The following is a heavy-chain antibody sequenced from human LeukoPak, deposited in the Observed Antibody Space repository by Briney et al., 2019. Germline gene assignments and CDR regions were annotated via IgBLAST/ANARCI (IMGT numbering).Heavy chain of an antibody. CDR3: ARLYCSSTTCYYNYHSYDMDV. CDR2: IYYTGST. D-gene: IGHD2-2*01. V-gene: IGHV4-39*01. CDR1: GCSISSNSYY. J-gene: IGHJ6*02. Sequence: SETLSLTCTVSGCSISSNSYYWGWLRPPPGKGLEWTRSIYYTGSTYYNPSLKSRVTISVDTSKNQFSLRLTSVTAADTAVYYCARLYCSSTTCYYNYHSYDMDVWGQGTTVTVSS.